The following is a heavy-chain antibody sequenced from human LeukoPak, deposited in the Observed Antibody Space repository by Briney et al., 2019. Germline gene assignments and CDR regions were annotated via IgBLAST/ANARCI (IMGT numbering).Heavy chain of an antibody. Sequence: QAGGSLRFSCAASGFTFSSYAMSWVRQAPGKGLEWVSAISGSGGSTYYADSVKGRFTISRDNSKNTLYLQMNSLRAEDTAVYYCAKDSVRGYSYGLRYYFDYWGQGTLVTVSS. CDR3: AKDSVRGYSYGLRYYFDY. J-gene: IGHJ4*02. D-gene: IGHD5-18*01. CDR2: ISGSGGST. CDR1: GFTFSSYA. V-gene: IGHV3-23*01.